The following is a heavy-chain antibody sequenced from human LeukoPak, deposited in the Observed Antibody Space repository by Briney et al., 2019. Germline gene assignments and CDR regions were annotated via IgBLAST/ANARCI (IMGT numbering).Heavy chain of an antibody. J-gene: IGHJ6*02. CDR1: GFTFSSYA. Sequence: QSGGSLRLSCAASGFTFSSYAMHWVRQAPGKGLEWVAVISYDGSNKYYADSVKGRFTISRDNSKNTLYLQMNSMRAEDTAVYYCAPRLASRTIYGMDVWGQGTTVTVSS. V-gene: IGHV3-30-3*01. D-gene: IGHD3-3*01. CDR3: APRLASRTIYGMDV. CDR2: ISYDGSNK.